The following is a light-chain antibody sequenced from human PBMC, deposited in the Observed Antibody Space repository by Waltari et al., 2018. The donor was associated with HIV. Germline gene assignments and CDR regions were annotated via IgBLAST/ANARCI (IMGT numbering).Light chain of an antibody. CDR2: EVS. CDR1: SSDVGASNY. Sequence: QSALTQPASVSGSPGQSITISCTGTSSDVGASNYVSWYQQHPGKAPKLMIYEVSNRPSGVSNRFSGSKSGNTASLTISGLQAEDEADYYCSSYTSSSTLYVVFGGGTKLTVL. CDR3: SSYTSSSTLYVV. V-gene: IGLV2-14*01. J-gene: IGLJ2*01.